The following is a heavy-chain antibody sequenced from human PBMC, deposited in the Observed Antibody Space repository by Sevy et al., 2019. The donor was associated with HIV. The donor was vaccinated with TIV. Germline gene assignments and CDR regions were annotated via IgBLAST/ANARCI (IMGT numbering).Heavy chain of an antibody. D-gene: IGHD2-8*02. CDR2: IMSKSDGGTT. CDR3: STDPIIVLLVTDGMDV. Sequence: GGSLRLSCVASGFTFSYAWMSWVRQAPGKGLGWVGRIMSKSDGGTTDYAAPVKGRFTISRDDSKNTLYLQMNSLKIGDTAVYYCSTDPIIVLLVTDGMDVWGQGTTVTVSS. J-gene: IGHJ6*02. CDR1: GFTFSYAW. V-gene: IGHV3-15*01.